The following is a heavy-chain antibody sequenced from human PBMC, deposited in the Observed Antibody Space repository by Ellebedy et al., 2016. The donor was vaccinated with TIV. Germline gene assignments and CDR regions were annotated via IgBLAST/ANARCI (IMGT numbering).Heavy chain of an antibody. CDR2: IYYSGST. J-gene: IGHJ4*02. V-gene: IGHV4-39*01. CDR1: GGSISSSSYY. CDR3: ARGLVVVNAEDY. Sequence: MPSETLSLTCTVSGGSISSSSYYRGWIRQPPGKGLEWIGSIYYSGSTYYNPSLKSRVTISVDTSKNQFSLKLSSVTAADTAVYYCARGLVVVNAEDYWGQGTLVTVSS. D-gene: IGHD2-21*01.